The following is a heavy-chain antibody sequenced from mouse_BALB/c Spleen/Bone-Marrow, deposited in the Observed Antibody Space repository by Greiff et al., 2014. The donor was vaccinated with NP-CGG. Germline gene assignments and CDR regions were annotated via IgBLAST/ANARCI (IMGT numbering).Heavy chain of an antibody. V-gene: IGHV1-7*01. CDR1: GYTFTSYW. CDR3: ARRAYGGSYGFAY. D-gene: IGHD1-1*01. Sequence: LQESGAELAKPGASLKMSCKASGYTFTSYWMRWVKQRPGQGLEWIGYINPSTDYTEYNQKFKDKATLTADKSSSTAFMQLSSLTSEDSAVYYCARRAYGGSYGFAYWGQGTLVTVSA. J-gene: IGHJ3*01. CDR2: INPSTDYT.